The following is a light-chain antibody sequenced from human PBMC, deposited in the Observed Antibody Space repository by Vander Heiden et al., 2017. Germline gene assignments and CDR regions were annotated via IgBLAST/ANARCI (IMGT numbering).Light chain of an antibody. Sequence: QSALTQPASVSGSPGQSITISCTGTNSDVGNYNSVSWYQQHPGKAPKLMIYDVTNRPSGISNRFSGPKSGNTASLTISGLQAEDEADYYCSSYTTSSSYVFGTGTKVTVL. V-gene: IGLV2-14*01. CDR2: DVT. CDR3: SSYTTSSSYV. J-gene: IGLJ1*01. CDR1: NSDVGNYNS.